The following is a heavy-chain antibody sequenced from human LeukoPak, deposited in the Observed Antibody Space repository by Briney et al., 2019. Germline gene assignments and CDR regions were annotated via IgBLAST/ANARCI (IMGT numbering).Heavy chain of an antibody. V-gene: IGHV3-21*01. J-gene: IGHJ4*02. CDR3: AGSPSTVALFYY. CDR2: ISSSSSYI. D-gene: IGHD4-11*01. Sequence: GGSLRLSCAASGFTFSSYSMNWVRQAPGKGLEWVSSISSSSSYIYYADSVKGRFTISRDNAKNSLYLQMNSLRAEDTAVYYCAGSPSTVALFYYWGQGTLVTVSS. CDR1: GFTFSSYS.